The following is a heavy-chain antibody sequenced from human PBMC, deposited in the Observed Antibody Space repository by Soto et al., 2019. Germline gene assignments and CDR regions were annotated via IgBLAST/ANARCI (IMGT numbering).Heavy chain of an antibody. J-gene: IGHJ6*03. CDR2: INHSGST. D-gene: IGHD2-2*01. V-gene: IGHV4-34*01. CDR3: ARVAEGYCSSTSCYVGYYYYYYMDV. Sequence: SETLSLTCAVYGGSFSGYYWSWIRQPPGKGLEWIGEINHSGSTNYNPSLKSRVTISVDTSKNQFSLKLSSVTAADTAVYYCARVAEGYCSSTSCYVGYYYYYYMDVWGKGTTVTVSS. CDR1: GGSFSGYY.